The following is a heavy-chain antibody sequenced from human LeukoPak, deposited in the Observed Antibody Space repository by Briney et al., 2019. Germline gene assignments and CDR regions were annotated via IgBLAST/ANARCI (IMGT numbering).Heavy chain of an antibody. CDR2: IKGDGSGT. CDR1: GFTFSSAW. J-gene: IGHJ4*02. CDR3: ARGLLGIDY. D-gene: IGHD2-15*01. Sequence: GGSLRLSCAASGFTFSSAWIHWVRQAPGKGLEWVSHIKGDGSGTIYADSVKGRFTISRDNAKNTLYLQMNSLRAEDTAVYYCARGLLGIDYWGQGTLVTVSS. V-gene: IGHV3-74*01.